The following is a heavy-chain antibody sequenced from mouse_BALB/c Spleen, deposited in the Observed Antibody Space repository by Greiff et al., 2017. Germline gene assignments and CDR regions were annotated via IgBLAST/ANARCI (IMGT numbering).Heavy chain of an antibody. CDR3: ARQYGNYVSWFAY. CDR2: ISSGGGNT. V-gene: IGHV5-9*03. Sequence: EVQRVESGGGLVKPGGSLKLSCAASGFTFSSYTMSWVRQTPEKRLEWVATISSGGGNTYYPDSVKGRFTISRDNAKNNLYLQMSSLRSEDTALYYCARQYGNYVSWFAYWGQGTLVTVSA. J-gene: IGHJ3*01. D-gene: IGHD2-10*02. CDR1: GFTFSSYT.